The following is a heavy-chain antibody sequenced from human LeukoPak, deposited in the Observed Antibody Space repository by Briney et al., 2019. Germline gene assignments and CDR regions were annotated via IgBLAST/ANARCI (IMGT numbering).Heavy chain of an antibody. D-gene: IGHD6-6*01. CDR1: GGSISSYY. CDR2: IKQDGTEK. Sequence: PSETLSLTCTVSGGSISSYYWSWVRQAPGKGLEWVANIKQDGTEKDYVASVRGRFTISRDNAKNSLYLQVNSLRAEDTAVYYCARVYSSSSGKNAFDIWGQGTMVTVSS. CDR3: ARVYSSSSGKNAFDI. V-gene: IGHV3-7*03. J-gene: IGHJ3*02.